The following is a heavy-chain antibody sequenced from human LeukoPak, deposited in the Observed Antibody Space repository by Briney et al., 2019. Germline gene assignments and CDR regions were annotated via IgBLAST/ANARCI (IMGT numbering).Heavy chain of an antibody. CDR1: GGSIHSGSYY. D-gene: IGHD2-21*02. CDR3: ARDTALWTFDI. Sequence: SETLSLTCTVSGGSIHSGSYYWTWIRQPAGKGLEWIGRIYTSGSTINNPSLKNTNYNPSLKSRLTMSVDRSKNQFSLKMTSVTAADTAMYYCARDTALWTFDIWGQGTMVTVSS. CDR2: IYTSGSTINNPSLKNT. J-gene: IGHJ3*02. V-gene: IGHV4-61*02.